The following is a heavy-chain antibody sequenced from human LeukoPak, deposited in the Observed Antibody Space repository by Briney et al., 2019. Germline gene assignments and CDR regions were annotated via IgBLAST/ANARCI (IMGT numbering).Heavy chain of an antibody. Sequence: IPSETLSLTCTVSGGSISSYYWSWIRQPPGKGLEWIGYIYYNGGTNYNPSLKSRVTISVDTSKNQFSLKLTSVTAADTAVYYCARGPRSGNSLDYWGQGTLVTVSS. J-gene: IGHJ4*02. D-gene: IGHD3-10*01. V-gene: IGHV4-59*01. CDR1: GGSISSYY. CDR2: IYYNGGT. CDR3: ARGPRSGNSLDY.